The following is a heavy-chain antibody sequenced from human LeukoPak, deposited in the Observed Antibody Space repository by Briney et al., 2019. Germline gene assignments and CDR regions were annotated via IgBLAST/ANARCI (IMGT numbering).Heavy chain of an antibody. CDR1: GGSISSSDYY. Sequence: SEPLSLTCTVSGGSISSSDYYWGWIRQPPGKGLEWIGNIYYSGSTDYNPSLKSRVTISVDMSKNQFSLKLSSVTAADTAIYYCVRDRPHYDFWSDYYFQAPQAEYFQLWGPGTLVTVSS. CDR2: IYYSGST. V-gene: IGHV4-39*07. CDR3: VRDRPHYDFWSDYYFQAPQAEYFQL. D-gene: IGHD3-3*01. J-gene: IGHJ1*01.